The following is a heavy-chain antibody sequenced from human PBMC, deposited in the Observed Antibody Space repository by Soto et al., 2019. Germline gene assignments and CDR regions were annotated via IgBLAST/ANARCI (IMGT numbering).Heavy chain of an antibody. CDR1: VYRPSRYP. Sequence: VKVCFKTPVYRPSRYPMHVVRQVPAQRPAWMGDISDASDGSRFSPTFQDRVTFTWDSSASTAHMKLRSLSPEDTAVYYCARGWGGYWTRRSCPEGYNLDVWGQGTTVTVSS. J-gene: IGHJ6*02. V-gene: IGHV1-3*01. CDR2: ISDASDGS. D-gene: IGHD2-8*01. CDR3: ARGWGGYWTRRSCPEGYNLDV.